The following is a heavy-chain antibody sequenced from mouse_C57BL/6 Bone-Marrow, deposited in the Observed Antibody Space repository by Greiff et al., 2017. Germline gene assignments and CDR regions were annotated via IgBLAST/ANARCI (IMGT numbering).Heavy chain of an antibody. D-gene: IGHD1-1*01. CDR2: IHPNSGST. CDR3: ARYCGSSYEFAY. Sequence: QVQLQQPGAELVKPGASVKLSCKASGYTFTSYWMHWVKQRPGQGLEWIGMIHPNSGSTNYNEKFKSKATLTVDKSSSTAYMQLSSLTSEDSAVYYGARYCGSSYEFAYWGQGTLVTVSA. J-gene: IGHJ3*01. CDR1: GYTFTSYW. V-gene: IGHV1-64*01.